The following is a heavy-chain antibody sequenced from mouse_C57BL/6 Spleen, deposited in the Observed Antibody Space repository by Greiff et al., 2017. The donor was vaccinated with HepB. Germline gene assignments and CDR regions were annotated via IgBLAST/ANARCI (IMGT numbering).Heavy chain of an antibody. CDR3: ARSDYDGGWFAY. J-gene: IGHJ3*01. D-gene: IGHD2-4*01. CDR2: IDPSDSYT. Sequence: VQLQQSGAELVKPGASVKLSCKASGYTFTSYWMQWVKQRPGQGLEWIGEIDPSDSYTNYNQKFKGKATLTVDTSSSTAYMQLSSLTSEDSAVYYCARSDYDGGWFAYWGQGTLVTVSA. CDR1: GYTFTSYW. V-gene: IGHV1-50*01.